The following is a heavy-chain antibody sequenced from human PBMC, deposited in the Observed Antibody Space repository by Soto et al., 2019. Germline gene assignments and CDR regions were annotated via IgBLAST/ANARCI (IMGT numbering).Heavy chain of an antibody. Sequence: QVQLVQSGAEVKKPGASVKVSCEASGYTFSSYYMHWVRQAPGQGLEWMGIINPSGGSTTYAQKFQGRVTMTRDTSTSTVYMELRSLRSEDTAVYYCARGGETYALDYWGQGILVTVSS. D-gene: IGHD2-21*01. V-gene: IGHV1-46*03. CDR3: ARGGETYALDY. CDR2: INPSGGST. CDR1: GYTFSSYY. J-gene: IGHJ4*02.